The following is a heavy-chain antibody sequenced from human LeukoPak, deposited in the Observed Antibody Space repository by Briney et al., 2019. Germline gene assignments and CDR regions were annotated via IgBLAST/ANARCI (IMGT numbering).Heavy chain of an antibody. CDR3: ARDKAVGATGYFQH. Sequence: SVKVSCKASGGTFSSYAISWVRQAPGQGLERMGGIIPIFGTANYAQKFQGRVTITADESTSTAYMELSSLRSEDTAVYYCARDKAVGATGYFQHWGQGTLVTVSS. CDR2: IIPIFGTA. V-gene: IGHV1-69*13. CDR1: GGTFSSYA. J-gene: IGHJ1*01. D-gene: IGHD1-26*01.